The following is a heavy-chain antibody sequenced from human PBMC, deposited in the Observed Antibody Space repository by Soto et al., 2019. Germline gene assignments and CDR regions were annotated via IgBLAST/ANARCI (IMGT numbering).Heavy chain of an antibody. CDR1: RFTFSAYA. CDR2: ISSHGDST. CDR3: AIEKSGSNFSSDFDS. D-gene: IGHD1-26*01. J-gene: IGHJ4*01. Sequence: GGSLRLSCAASRFTFSAYAMSWVRQAPGKGLEWVSAISSHGDSTYYADSVKGRFTISRDNFKNTLYLQMNNLRADDTAVYYCAIEKSGSNFSSDFDSVGQGAMVTVS. V-gene: IGHV3-23*01.